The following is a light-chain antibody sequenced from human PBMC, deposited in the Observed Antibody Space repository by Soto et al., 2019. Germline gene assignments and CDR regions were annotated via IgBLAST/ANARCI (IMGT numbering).Light chain of an antibody. Sequence: QSVLTQPPSASGSPGQSVTISCTGTSSDVGGYDYVSWYQQHPGKAPKLMIYEVSKRPSRVPDRFSGSKSGNTASLTVSGLQAEDEADYYCSSYAGSNIYVFGTGTKVTVL. CDR2: EVS. J-gene: IGLJ1*01. CDR3: SSYAGSNIYV. CDR1: SSDVGGYDY. V-gene: IGLV2-8*01.